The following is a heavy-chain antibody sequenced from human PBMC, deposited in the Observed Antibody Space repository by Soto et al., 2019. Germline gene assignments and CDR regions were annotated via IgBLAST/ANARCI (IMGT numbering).Heavy chain of an antibody. V-gene: IGHV3-30*18. CDR3: AKVLTGDLDY. CDR2: ISYDENNK. D-gene: IGHD7-27*01. CDR1: GFTFNKYA. Sequence: GGSLRLSCVASGFTFNKYALAWVRQAPGKWLGWVAVISYDENNKYYADSVKGRFTISRDNSKNTLYLQMNRLRAEDTAVYYCAKVLTGDLDYWGQGXLVTVYS. J-gene: IGHJ4*02.